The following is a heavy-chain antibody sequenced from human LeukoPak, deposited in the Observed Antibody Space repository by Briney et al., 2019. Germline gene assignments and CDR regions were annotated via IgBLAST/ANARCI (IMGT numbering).Heavy chain of an antibody. D-gene: IGHD6-13*01. J-gene: IGHJ4*02. CDR2: IYYSGST. Sequence: PSQTLSLTCTVSGGSISSGDYYWSWIRQPPGKGLEWIGYIYYSGSTYYNPSLKSRVTISVDTSKNQFSLKLSSETAADTAVYYCARQGGSSWPLDYWGQGTLVTVSS. CDR3: ARQGGSSWPLDY. CDR1: GGSISSGDYY. V-gene: IGHV4-30-4*01.